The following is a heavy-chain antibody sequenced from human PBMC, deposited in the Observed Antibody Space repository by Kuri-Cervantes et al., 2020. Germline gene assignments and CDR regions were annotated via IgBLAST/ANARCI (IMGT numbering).Heavy chain of an antibody. V-gene: IGHV1-18*01. Sequence: ASVKVSCKTSGYTFTAHVITWVRQAPGQGLEWMGWISAYNGNTNYAQKLQGRVTMTTDTSTSTAYMELRSLRSDDTAVYYCARARGESDAFDIWSQGTMVTVSS. D-gene: IGHD3-16*01. CDR1: GYTFTAHV. CDR2: ISAYNGNT. J-gene: IGHJ3*02. CDR3: ARARGESDAFDI.